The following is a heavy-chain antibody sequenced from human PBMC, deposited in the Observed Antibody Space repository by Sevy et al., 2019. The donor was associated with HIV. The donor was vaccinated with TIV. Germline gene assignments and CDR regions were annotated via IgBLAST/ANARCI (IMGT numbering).Heavy chain of an antibody. J-gene: IGHJ3*02. D-gene: IGHD2-15*01. Sequence: ASVRVSCKASGGTFSSYAISWVRQAPGQGLEWMGGIIPIFGTANYAQKFQGRVTITADESTSTAYMELSSLRSEDTAVYYCARVLGYCSGGSCYEDAFDIWGQGTMVTVSS. V-gene: IGHV1-69*13. CDR1: GGTFSSYA. CDR2: IIPIFGTA. CDR3: ARVLGYCSGGSCYEDAFDI.